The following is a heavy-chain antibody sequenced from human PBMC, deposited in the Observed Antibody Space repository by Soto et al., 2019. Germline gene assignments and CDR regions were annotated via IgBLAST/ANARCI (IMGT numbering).Heavy chain of an antibody. D-gene: IGHD2-15*01. CDR1: GYTFTSYD. CDR2: MNPNTDNA. V-gene: IGHV1-8*01. CDR3: ARSPNRYCSGDTCYYWYDP. J-gene: IGHJ5*02. Sequence: ASVKVSCKASGYTFTSYDINWVRQAPGQGLEWMGWMNPNTDNAFYAQKFQGRFTMTKDTSISTAYMELTSLRSEDTAVYYCARSPNRYCSGDTCYYWYDPWGQGTLVTVSS.